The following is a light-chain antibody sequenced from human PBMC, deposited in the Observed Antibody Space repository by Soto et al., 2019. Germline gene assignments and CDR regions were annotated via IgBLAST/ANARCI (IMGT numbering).Light chain of an antibody. J-gene: IGKJ4*01. CDR1: QRVGRY. CDR2: AAS. CDR3: QQSYYTPLT. Sequence: DIRMTQSPSSLSASVGDRVNIXCRASQRVGRYLTWYQHTPGRAPKFLIAAASSLQRGGPSRCSCSGSATDFTRTISSLQPEDFATYYGQQSYYTPLTFGGGTKVDIK. V-gene: IGKV1-39*01.